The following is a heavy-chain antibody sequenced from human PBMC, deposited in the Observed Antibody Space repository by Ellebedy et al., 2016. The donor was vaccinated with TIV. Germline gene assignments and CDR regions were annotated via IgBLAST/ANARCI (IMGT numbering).Heavy chain of an antibody. CDR3: ARLESGGYSFH. Sequence: SETLSLTCTVSGGSISSSSYYWGWIRQPPGKGLEWIGSIYYSGSTYYNPSLKSRVTISVDTSKNQFSLKLSSVTAADTAVYYCARLESGGYSFHWGQGNLVTVSS. J-gene: IGHJ4*02. CDR2: IYYSGST. D-gene: IGHD5-18*01. V-gene: IGHV4-39*07. CDR1: GGSISSSSYY.